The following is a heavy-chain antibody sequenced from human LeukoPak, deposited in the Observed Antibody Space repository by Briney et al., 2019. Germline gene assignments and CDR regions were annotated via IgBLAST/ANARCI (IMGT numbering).Heavy chain of an antibody. V-gene: IGHV1-2*02. Sequence: ASVKVSCKASGYTFTGYYMHWVRQAPGQGLEWMGWINPNSGGTNYAQKFQGRVTMTRDTSISTAYMELSRLRSDDTAEYYCARAGPHYVGPDYWGQGTLVTVSS. CDR2: INPNSGGT. D-gene: IGHD4-17*01. CDR3: ARAGPHYVGPDY. CDR1: GYTFTGYY. J-gene: IGHJ4*02.